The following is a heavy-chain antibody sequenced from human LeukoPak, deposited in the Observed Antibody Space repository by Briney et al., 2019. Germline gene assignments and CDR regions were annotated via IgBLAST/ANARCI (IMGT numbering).Heavy chain of an antibody. CDR1: GLTFDDYA. D-gene: IGHD6-13*01. Sequence: PGRSLRLSCAASGLTFDDYAMHWVRQPPGKGLEWVSGISWNSGSVAYADSVKGRFTISRDNAKNSLFLQLNSLRAEDTALYYCAKVAVSVAAVQPYYFDYWGQGTLVTVSS. CDR3: AKVAVSVAAVQPYYFDY. V-gene: IGHV3-9*01. J-gene: IGHJ4*02. CDR2: ISWNSGSV.